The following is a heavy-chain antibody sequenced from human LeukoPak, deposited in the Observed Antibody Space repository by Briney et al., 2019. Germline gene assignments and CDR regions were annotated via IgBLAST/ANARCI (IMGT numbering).Heavy chain of an antibody. V-gene: IGHV4-4*07. Sequence: PSETLSLTCTVSGGSISRYYWSWIRQPAGKGLEWIGRIYTSGSTNYNPSLKSRVTISVDKSKNQFSLKLSSVTAADTAVYYCARDFPGYSSGWPSWFDYWGQGTLVTVSS. D-gene: IGHD6-19*01. J-gene: IGHJ4*02. CDR2: IYTSGST. CDR1: GGSISRYY. CDR3: ARDFPGYSSGWPSWFDY.